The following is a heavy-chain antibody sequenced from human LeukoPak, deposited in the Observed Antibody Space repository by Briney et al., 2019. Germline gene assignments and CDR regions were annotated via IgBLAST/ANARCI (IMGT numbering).Heavy chain of an antibody. D-gene: IGHD3-22*01. CDR1: GFTFSSYA. Sequence: PGGSLRLSCAASGFTFSSYAMNWVRQAPGKGLEWVSAISGSGGSAYYADSVKGRFTISRDNSKNTLYLQMNSLRAEDTAVYYCAKPYYYDSSGYYSDYWGQGTLVTVSS. CDR3: AKPYYYDSSGYYSDY. V-gene: IGHV3-23*01. J-gene: IGHJ4*02. CDR2: ISGSGGSA.